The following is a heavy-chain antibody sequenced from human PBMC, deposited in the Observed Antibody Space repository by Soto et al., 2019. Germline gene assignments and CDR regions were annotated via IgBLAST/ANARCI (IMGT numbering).Heavy chain of an antibody. J-gene: IGHJ4*02. CDR3: ARLTPTRYCFDY. Sequence: PSETLSLTCTVSGGSISSGDYYWSWIRQPPGKGLEWIGYIYYSGSTYYNPSLKSRVTISVDTSKNQFSLKLSSVTAADTAVYYCARLTPTRYCFDYWGQGTLVTVSS. D-gene: IGHD2-8*02. CDR2: IYYSGST. V-gene: IGHV4-30-4*01. CDR1: GGSISSGDYY.